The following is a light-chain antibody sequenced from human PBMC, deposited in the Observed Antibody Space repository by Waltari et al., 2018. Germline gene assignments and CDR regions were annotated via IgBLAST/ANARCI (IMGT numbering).Light chain of an antibody. V-gene: IGKV3-15*01. CDR3: QQYNNWQT. CDR1: QRVYNN. Sequence: EIVMTQSPATLSVSPGQRSTLACRASQRVYNNLAWYQQKPGQAPRLLIYGASTRATGIPARFSGSGSGTEFTLTISSLQSEDFAIYCCQQYNNWQTFGQGTKVEIK. CDR2: GAS. J-gene: IGKJ1*01.